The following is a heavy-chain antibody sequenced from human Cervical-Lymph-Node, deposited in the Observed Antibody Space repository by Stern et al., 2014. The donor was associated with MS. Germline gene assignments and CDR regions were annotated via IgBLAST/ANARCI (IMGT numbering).Heavy chain of an antibody. D-gene: IGHD2/OR15-2a*01. V-gene: IGHV3-33*08. J-gene: IGHJ4*02. CDR3: ATLGHSNLDY. Sequence: VQLVESGGGVVQPGRSLRLSCSASGFTFSSYGIHWVRQAPGKGLEWVALIWYDGTNKFYADSVKGRFTISRDNSKSTLYLQMNSLRTEDTAVYYCATLGHSNLDYWGRGTLVTVSS. CDR1: GFTFSSYG. CDR2: IWYDGTNK.